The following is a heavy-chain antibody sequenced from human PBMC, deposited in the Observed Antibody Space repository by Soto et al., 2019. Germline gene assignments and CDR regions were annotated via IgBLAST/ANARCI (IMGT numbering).Heavy chain of an antibody. CDR1: GYTFTSYY. D-gene: IGHD3-22*01. Sequence: ASVKVSCNASGYTFTSYYMHWVRQAPGQGLEWMGIINPSGGSTSYAQKFQGRVTMTRDTSTSTVYMELSSLRSEDTAVYYCATVPGPYHSSGYYPRSGCYFDYWGQGTLVTVSS. CDR2: INPSGGST. CDR3: ATVPGPYHSSGYYPRSGCYFDY. V-gene: IGHV1-46*01. J-gene: IGHJ4*02.